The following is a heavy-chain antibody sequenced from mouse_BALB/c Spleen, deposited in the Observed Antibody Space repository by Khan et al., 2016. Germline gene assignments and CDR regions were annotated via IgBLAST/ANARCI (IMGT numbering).Heavy chain of an antibody. CDR2: IRSKANNRAT. CDR3: TKRDYDWYFDV. Sequence: EVELVESGGGLVQPGGSMKLSCAASGFTFSDAWMDWVRQSPGKGLEWVAEIRSKANNRATYYAESVKGRFTISGDDSKSSIFLQMNSLRAEDTGIYYCTKRDYDWYFDVWGAGTTVTVSS. CDR1: GFTFSDAW. V-gene: IGHV6-6*01. J-gene: IGHJ1*01. D-gene: IGHD2-4*01.